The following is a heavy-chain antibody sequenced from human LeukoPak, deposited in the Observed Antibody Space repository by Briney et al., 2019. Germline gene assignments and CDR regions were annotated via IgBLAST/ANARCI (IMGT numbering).Heavy chain of an antibody. CDR2: INHSGST. CDR3: ASAPSNPLYCYYYMDV. V-gene: IGHV4-34*01. J-gene: IGHJ6*03. CDR1: GGSFSGYY. Sequence: PSETLSLTCAVYGGSFSGYYWSWIRQPPGKGLEWIGEINHSGSTNYNPSLKSRVTISVDTSKNQFSLKLSSVTAADTAVYYCASAPSNPLYCYYYMDVWGKGTTVTVSS.